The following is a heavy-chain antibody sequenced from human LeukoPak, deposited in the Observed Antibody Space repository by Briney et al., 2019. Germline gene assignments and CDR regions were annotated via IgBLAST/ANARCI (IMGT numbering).Heavy chain of an antibody. CDR1: GYSISSGYY. CDR2: IYHSGST. Sequence: PSETLSLTCTVSGYSISSGYYWGWIRQPPGKGLEWIGSIYHSGSTYYSPSLKSRVTISVDTAKNQFSLKLSSVTAADTAVYYCARDKTGTPLNWFDPWGQGTLVTVSS. J-gene: IGHJ5*02. V-gene: IGHV4-38-2*02. CDR3: ARDKTGTPLNWFDP. D-gene: IGHD1-7*01.